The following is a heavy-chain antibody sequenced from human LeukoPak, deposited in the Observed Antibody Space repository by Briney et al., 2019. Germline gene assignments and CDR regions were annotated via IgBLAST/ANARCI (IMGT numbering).Heavy chain of an antibody. CDR2: IYSGGGT. J-gene: IGHJ4*02. D-gene: IGHD6-19*01. CDR3: ARDSNGPAF. V-gene: IGHV3-53*01. CDR1: GFIVSNNY. Sequence: GGSLRLSCAASGFIVSNNYMSWVRQAPEKGLEWVSVIYSGGGTFYSDSVKGRFTISRDYSKNTLYLQMNSLRADDTAVYYCARDSNGPAFWGQGTLVTASS.